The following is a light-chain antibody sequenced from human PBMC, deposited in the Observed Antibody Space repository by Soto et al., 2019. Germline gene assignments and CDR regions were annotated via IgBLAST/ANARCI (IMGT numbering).Light chain of an antibody. J-gene: IGLJ1*01. Sequence: QSALTQPASVSGSPGQSITISCPGTSSDVGGYNYVSWYQQHPGKAPQRMIYEVSNRPSGVSNRFSGSKSGNTASLTISGLQAEDEADYYCSSYTRSSTLDVLGTGTKVTVL. CDR1: SSDVGGYNY. CDR2: EVS. V-gene: IGLV2-14*01. CDR3: SSYTRSSTLDV.